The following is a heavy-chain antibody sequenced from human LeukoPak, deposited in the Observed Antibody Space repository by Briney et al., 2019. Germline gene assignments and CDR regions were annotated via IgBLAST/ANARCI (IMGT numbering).Heavy chain of an antibody. CDR1: DDSITNYD. V-gene: IGHV4-59*12. CDR3: ARDSADHGSGSFDY. J-gene: IGHJ4*02. D-gene: IGHD3-10*01. CDR2: VHYSGTA. Sequence: SETLSLTCTVSDDSITNYDWSWVRQPPGKGLKFIGHVHYSGTANYNPSLRSRVTISIDTSKKHFFLKLKSVTAADTAVYYCARDSADHGSGSFDYWGQGTLVTVSS.